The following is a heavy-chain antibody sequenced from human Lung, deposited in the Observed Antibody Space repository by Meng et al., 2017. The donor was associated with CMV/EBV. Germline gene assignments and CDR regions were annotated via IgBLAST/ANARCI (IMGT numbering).Heavy chain of an antibody. D-gene: IGHD5-12*01. CDR1: GFTFSGYS. J-gene: IGHJ4*02. Sequence: GESLKISCVASGFTFSGYSMNWVRQAPGKGLEWLSSISSSSSYIYYADSVKGRFTISRDNANNSLYLQMNSLRAEDAAVYYCVRDVKYGGYDPYYFDNWGQGALVTVSS. CDR2: ISSSSSYI. CDR3: VRDVKYGGYDPYYFDN. V-gene: IGHV3-21*01.